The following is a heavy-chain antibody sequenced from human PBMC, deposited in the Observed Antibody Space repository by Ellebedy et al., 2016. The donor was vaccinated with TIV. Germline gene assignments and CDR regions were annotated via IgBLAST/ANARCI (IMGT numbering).Heavy chain of an antibody. CDR2: INVYNGNT. D-gene: IGHD6-19*01. V-gene: IGHV1-18*04. CDR1: GYPFTNYG. J-gene: IGHJ1*01. CDR3: ARETGAGPVYFQH. Sequence: AASVKVSCKASGYPFTNYGISWLRQAPGQGLAWRGWINVYNGNTNYAQNFQGRVTLTTDTSTTTAYLELRSLRSDDTAVYFCARETGAGPVYFQHWGQGTLVSVSS.